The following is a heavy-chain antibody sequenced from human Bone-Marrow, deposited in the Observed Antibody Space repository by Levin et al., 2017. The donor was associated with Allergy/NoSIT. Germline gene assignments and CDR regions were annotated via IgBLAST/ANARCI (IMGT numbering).Heavy chain of an antibody. CDR1: GFPYSDYS. V-gene: IGHV3-72*01. CDR2: AKDKGNGYTT. CDR3: ARDLPYTGAFDV. J-gene: IGHJ3*01. Sequence: GESLKISCAASGFPYSDYSMDWVRQAPGKGLEWVGRAKDKGNGYTTEYAASVEGRFTISRGDSQNSLYLQMNSLKTEDTAVYYCARDLPYTGAFDVWGQGTMVTVSS. D-gene: IGHD4-11*01.